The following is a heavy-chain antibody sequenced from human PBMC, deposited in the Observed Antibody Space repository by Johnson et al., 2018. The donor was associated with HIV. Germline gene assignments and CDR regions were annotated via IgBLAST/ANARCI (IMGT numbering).Heavy chain of an antibody. CDR1: GFTFSNYW. J-gene: IGHJ3*01. D-gene: IGHD2-8*01. Sequence: VQLVESGGGLVQPGDSLGLSCAVSGFTFSNYWMSWVRQAPGKGLEWVANIKEDGSKKYYVDSVKGRFTISRDTDKNSIYLQVNTLTVGDTGVYFCARRSMKSDAFDVWGPGTEVTVSS. V-gene: IGHV3-7*03. CDR2: IKEDGSKK. CDR3: ARRSMKSDAFDV.